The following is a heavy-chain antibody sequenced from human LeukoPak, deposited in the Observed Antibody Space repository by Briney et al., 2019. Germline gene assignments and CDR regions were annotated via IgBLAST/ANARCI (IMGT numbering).Heavy chain of an antibody. CDR1: GFTFSNYW. Sequence: PGGSLRLSCAASGFTFSNYWLSWVRQPPGKALEWVANMKPDGGEKYYVDSVKGRFTISRDNAKNSLYLQMNSLRAEDTAVYYCARDLYSYGSYYYYGMDVWGQGTTVTVSS. CDR2: MKPDGGEK. CDR3: ARDLYSYGSYYYYGMDV. J-gene: IGHJ6*02. D-gene: IGHD5-18*01. V-gene: IGHV3-7*01.